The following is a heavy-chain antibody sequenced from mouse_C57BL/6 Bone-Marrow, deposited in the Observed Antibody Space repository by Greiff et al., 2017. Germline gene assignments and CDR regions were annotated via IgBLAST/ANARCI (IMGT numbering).Heavy chain of an antibody. Sequence: VQLQESGAELVKPGASVKISCKASGYAFSSYWMNWVKQRPGKGLEWIGQIYPGDGDTNYNGKFKGKATLTADKSSSTAYMLLSSLTSEDSAVYFCARSGGYGGYFDVWGTGTTVTVSS. J-gene: IGHJ1*03. CDR1: GYAFSSYW. D-gene: IGHD1-1*01. CDR3: ARSGGYGGYFDV. V-gene: IGHV1-80*01. CDR2: IYPGDGDT.